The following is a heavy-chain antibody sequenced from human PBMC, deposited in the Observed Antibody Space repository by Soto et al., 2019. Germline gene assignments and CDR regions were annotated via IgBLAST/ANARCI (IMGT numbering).Heavy chain of an antibody. Sequence: PSETLSLTCAVSGYSISSSNWWGWIRQPPGKGLEWIGYIYYSGTTYYNQSLKSRVTMSVDTSKNKFYLKLTSVTAVDTAVYYRGRREIQGPIDYWGQGTLVTFSS. V-gene: IGHV4-28*01. CDR1: GYSISSSNW. D-gene: IGHD1-26*01. J-gene: IGHJ4*02. CDR2: IYYSGTT. CDR3: GRREIQGPIDY.